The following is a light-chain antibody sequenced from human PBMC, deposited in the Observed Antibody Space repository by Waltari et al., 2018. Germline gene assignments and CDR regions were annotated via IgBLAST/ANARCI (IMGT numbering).Light chain of an antibody. J-gene: IGLJ3*02. CDR1: SSDIGNYGY. CDR2: EFS. V-gene: IGLV2-8*01. Sequence: QSALTQPPSVSGSPGQSVTISCAGTSSDIGNYGYVSWYQQHPGRAPKLLLFEFSQRPSGLPVRFSGSMSGNTAYLTVSGLQPEDEADYYCTSYAGSTNGVLFGGGTTLTV. CDR3: TSYAGSTNGVL.